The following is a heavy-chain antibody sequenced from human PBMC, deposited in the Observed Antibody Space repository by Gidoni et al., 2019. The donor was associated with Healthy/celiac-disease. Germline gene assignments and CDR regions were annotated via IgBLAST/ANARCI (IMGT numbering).Heavy chain of an antibody. CDR1: GFTVSSNY. J-gene: IGHJ4*02. V-gene: IGHV3-66*02. CDR2: IYSGGST. CDR3: ASPASGSGLVAFDY. Sequence: EVQLVESGGGLVQPGGSLRLSCAASGFTVSSNYMSWVRQAPGKGLEWVSVIYSGGSTYYADSVKGRFTISRDNSKNTLYLQMNSLRAEDTAVYYCASPASGSGLVAFDYWGQGTLVTVSS. D-gene: IGHD3-10*01.